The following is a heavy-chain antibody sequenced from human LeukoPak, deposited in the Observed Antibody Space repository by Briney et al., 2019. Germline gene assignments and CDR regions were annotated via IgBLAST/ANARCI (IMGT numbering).Heavy chain of an antibody. Sequence: SETLSLTCTVSGGSIGTYYWSWIRQPPGKGLEWIGYIYYSGSTSYNPSLKSRVTISVDTSKNQFSLKLSSVTAADTAVYYCARHGGGGESYPRVFDYWGRGNLVTVSS. J-gene: IGHJ4*02. D-gene: IGHD1-26*01. CDR2: IYYSGST. V-gene: IGHV4-59*08. CDR1: GGSIGTYY. CDR3: ARHGGGGESYPRVFDY.